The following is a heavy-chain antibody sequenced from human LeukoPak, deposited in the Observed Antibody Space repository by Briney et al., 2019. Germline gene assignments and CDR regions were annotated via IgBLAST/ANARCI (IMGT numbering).Heavy chain of an antibody. CDR3: ARGGDIVGATRSAFDI. Sequence: TGGSLRLSCAASGFTFTYYSMNWVRQAPGKGLEWVSSISSSSSYIYDAHSVKGRFTISRDNAKNSLYLQMNSLRAEDTAVYYCARGGDIVGATRSAFDIWGQGTMVTVSS. D-gene: IGHD1-26*01. J-gene: IGHJ3*02. V-gene: IGHV3-21*01. CDR2: ISSSSSYI. CDR1: GFTFTYYS.